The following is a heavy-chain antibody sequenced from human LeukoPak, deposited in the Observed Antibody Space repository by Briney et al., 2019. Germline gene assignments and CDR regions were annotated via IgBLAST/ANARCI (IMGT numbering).Heavy chain of an antibody. J-gene: IGHJ6*02. V-gene: IGHV4-59*01. CDR2: IYYSGST. D-gene: IGHD3-9*01. CDR1: GGSISSYY. Sequence: PSETLSLTCTVSGGSISSYYWSWIRQPPGKGLEWIGYIYYSGSTNYNPSLKSRVTISVDTSKDQFSLKRSSVTAADTAVYYCARGYYDILTGYYWPYYYYGMDVWGQGTTVTVSS. CDR3: ARGYYDILTGYYWPYYYYGMDV.